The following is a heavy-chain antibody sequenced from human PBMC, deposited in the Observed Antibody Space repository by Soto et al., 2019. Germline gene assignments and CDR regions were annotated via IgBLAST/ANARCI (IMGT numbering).Heavy chain of an antibody. Sequence: QVQLLQSGAEVKKPGSSVKVSCKTSGGTFSSFAIIWVRQAPGQGLEWMGGFIPIFNATNYPQRLQGRVTITADESTSTVYMELSSLRSQDTAIFYCATGNYPSAPFDSWGQGTLVTVSS. D-gene: IGHD1-7*01. CDR3: ATGNYPSAPFDS. CDR2: FIPIFNAT. CDR1: GGTFSSFA. V-gene: IGHV1-69*01. J-gene: IGHJ4*02.